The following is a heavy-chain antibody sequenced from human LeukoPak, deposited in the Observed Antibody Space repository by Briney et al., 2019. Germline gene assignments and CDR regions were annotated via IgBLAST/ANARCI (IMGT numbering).Heavy chain of an antibody. Sequence: KPSETLSLTCAVYGGSFSGYYWTWIRQPPGKGLEWIGEINHSGSTNYSPSLESRVTMSVDTSKNQFFLKLSSVTAADTAVYYCARIGHQNLDYWGQGTLVTVSS. CDR1: GGSFSGYY. CDR2: INHSGST. D-gene: IGHD1-14*01. CDR3: ARIGHQNLDY. J-gene: IGHJ4*02. V-gene: IGHV4-34*01.